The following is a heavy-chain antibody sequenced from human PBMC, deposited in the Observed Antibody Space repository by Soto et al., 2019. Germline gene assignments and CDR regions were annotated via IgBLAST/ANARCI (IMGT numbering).Heavy chain of an antibody. CDR3: AKDGGIVVVPAATDFDY. CDR2: ISGSGGST. Sequence: XGSLRLSCAASGFTFSSYAMSWVRQAPGKGLEWVSAISGSGGSTYYADSVKGRFTISRDNSKNTLYLQMNSLRAEDTAVYYCAKDGGIVVVPAATDFDYWGQGTLVTVSS. J-gene: IGHJ4*02. D-gene: IGHD2-2*01. V-gene: IGHV3-23*01. CDR1: GFTFSSYA.